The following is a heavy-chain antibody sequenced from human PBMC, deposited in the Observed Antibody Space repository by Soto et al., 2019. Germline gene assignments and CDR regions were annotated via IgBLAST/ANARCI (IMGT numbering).Heavy chain of an antibody. CDR3: AHRRSFCSCGSYYSGFXF. D-gene: IGHD2-15*01. V-gene: IGHV2-5*02. CDR1: GFSLSTRGVG. CDR2: IYWDDDK. Sequence: GSGPTLVNPTQTLTLPCTVSGFSLSTRGVGVGWIRQPPGKALEWLALIYWDDDKRYSPSLKSRLTITKDTSKNQVVLTMTNMDTVDTATYYCAHRRSFCSCGSYYSGFXFWGQGTLVTGSS. J-gene: IGHJ4*02.